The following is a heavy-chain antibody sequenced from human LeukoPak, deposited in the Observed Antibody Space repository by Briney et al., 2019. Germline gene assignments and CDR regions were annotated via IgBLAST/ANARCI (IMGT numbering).Heavy chain of an antibody. D-gene: IGHD4-17*01. CDR2: VYYNGLT. J-gene: IGHJ4*02. CDR1: GGSISSYY. V-gene: IGHV4-59*01. Sequence: SETLSLTCTVSGGSISSYYWSWIRQPPGKGLEWIGYVYYNGLTSYNASLRSRLILSVDTARNQVSLKLTSATAADTAVYYCTRERSTVTFDYWGQGTLVTVSS. CDR3: TRERSTVTFDY.